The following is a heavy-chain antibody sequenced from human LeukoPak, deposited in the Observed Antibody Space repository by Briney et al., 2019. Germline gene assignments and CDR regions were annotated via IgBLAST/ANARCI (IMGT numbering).Heavy chain of an antibody. CDR2: IYTSGST. CDR3: GRERNRSGWYSYGMAV. J-gene: IGHJ6*04. CDR1: GGSLSSGSYY. Sequence: SETLSLTCTVSGGSLSSGSYYWSWIRQPAGKGLEWIGRIYTSGSTNYNPSLKSRVTISVDTSKNQFSLNLSSVTAADTAVYYCGRERNRSGWYSYGMAVWAKGTTVTVSS. V-gene: IGHV4-61*02. D-gene: IGHD6-19*01.